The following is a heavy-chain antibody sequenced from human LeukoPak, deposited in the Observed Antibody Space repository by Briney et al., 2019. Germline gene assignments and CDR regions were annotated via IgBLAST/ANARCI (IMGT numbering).Heavy chain of an antibody. J-gene: IGHJ4*02. CDR2: IKSDGSRT. Sequence: GGSLRLSCAASGFTFSNYWMHWVRQAPGKGLVWVSRIKSDGSRTDYADSVKGRFTISRDNAKNTLYLQMNSLRAEDTAVYYCARAFGTIDPFEYWGQGILVTVSS. CDR3: ARAFGTIDPFEY. D-gene: IGHD2-2*01. V-gene: IGHV3-74*01. CDR1: GFTFSNYW.